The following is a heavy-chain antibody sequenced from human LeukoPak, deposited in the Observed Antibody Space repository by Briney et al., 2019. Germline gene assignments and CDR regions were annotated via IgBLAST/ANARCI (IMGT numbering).Heavy chain of an antibody. D-gene: IGHD6-6*01. CDR1: GFTFSSYW. J-gene: IGHJ4*02. CDR3: ARASGSAGDFDY. Sequence: GGSLRLSCAASGFTFSSYWMHWVRQAPGKGLEWVSSINSASTYKYYADLVKGRFTISRDNAENSLYLHMSSLRAEDTAVYYCARASGSAGDFDYWGQGILVTVSS. CDR2: INSASTYK. V-gene: IGHV3-21*01.